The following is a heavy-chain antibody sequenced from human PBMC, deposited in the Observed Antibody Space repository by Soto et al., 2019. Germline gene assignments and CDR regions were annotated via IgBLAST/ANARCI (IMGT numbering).Heavy chain of an antibody. CDR3: ARLAVVVPAAIPRYYHMDV. Sequence: ASETLSLPCAVYGGSFSGYYWSWIRQPPGKGLEWIGEINHSGSTNYNPSLKSRVTISVDTSKNQFSLKLSSVTAADTAVYYCARLAVVVPAAIPRYYHMDVWGKGTTVTVYS. D-gene: IGHD2-2*01. CDR1: GGSFSGYY. V-gene: IGHV4-34*01. J-gene: IGHJ6*03. CDR2: INHSGST.